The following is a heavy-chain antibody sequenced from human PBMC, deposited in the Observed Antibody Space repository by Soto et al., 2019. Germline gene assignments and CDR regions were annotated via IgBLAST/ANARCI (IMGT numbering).Heavy chain of an antibody. CDR1: GFTFNNYG. Sequence: GGSLRLSCAASGFTFNNYGMHWVRQAPGKGLEWVAVIWYDGSHESYADSVKGRFTISRDNSKNTLYLQMNSLRAEDTAVYYCARDRYSYDSRAYQGVDWYFDLWGRGTRATSPQ. CDR3: ARDRYSYDSRAYQGVDWYFDL. D-gene: IGHD3-22*01. V-gene: IGHV3-33*01. J-gene: IGHJ2*01. CDR2: IWYDGSHE.